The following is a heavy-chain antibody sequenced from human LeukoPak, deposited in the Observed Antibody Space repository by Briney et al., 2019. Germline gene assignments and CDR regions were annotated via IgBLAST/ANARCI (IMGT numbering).Heavy chain of an antibody. Sequence: PGASLKISCKGSGYPFTSYWIGWVRQMPGKGLEWMGRIDPSDSYTNYSPSFQGHVTISADKSISTAYLQWSSLKASDTAMYCCARHPTVTHPFDYWGRGTLVTVSS. V-gene: IGHV5-10-1*01. D-gene: IGHD4-17*01. CDR3: ARHPTVTHPFDY. CDR1: GYPFTSYW. CDR2: IDPSDSYT. J-gene: IGHJ4*02.